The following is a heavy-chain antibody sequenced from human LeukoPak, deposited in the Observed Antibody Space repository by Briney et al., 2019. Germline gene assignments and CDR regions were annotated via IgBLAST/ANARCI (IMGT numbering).Heavy chain of an antibody. V-gene: IGHV3-30*02. CDR2: IRYDGSNK. CDR3: AKEREHCSSTSCLYYFDY. D-gene: IGHD2-2*01. CDR1: GFTFSSYG. J-gene: IGHJ4*02. Sequence: GGSLRLSCAASGFTFSSYGMHWVRQAPGKGLEWVTFIRYDGSNKYYADSVKGRFTISRDNSKNTLYLQMNSLRAEDTAVYYCAKEREHCSSTSCLYYFDYWGQGTLVTVSS.